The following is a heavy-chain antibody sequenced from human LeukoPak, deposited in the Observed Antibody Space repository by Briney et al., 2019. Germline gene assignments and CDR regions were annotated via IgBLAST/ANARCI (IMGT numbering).Heavy chain of an antibody. Sequence: PGGSLRLSCAASGFTFSTYSMNWVRQAPGKGLEWVASISISGSSIYYADSVKGRFTISRDNSKNTLYLQMNSLRAEDTAVYYCAKRGSGWYEDYYYYMDVWGKGTTVTISS. D-gene: IGHD6-19*01. CDR2: ISISGSSI. V-gene: IGHV3-21*04. CDR1: GFTFSTYS. J-gene: IGHJ6*03. CDR3: AKRGSGWYEDYYYYMDV.